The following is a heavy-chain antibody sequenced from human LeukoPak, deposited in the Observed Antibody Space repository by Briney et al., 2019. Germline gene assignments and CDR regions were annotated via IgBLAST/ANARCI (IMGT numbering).Heavy chain of an antibody. D-gene: IGHD1-1*01. CDR2: ISSSSSNI. CDR1: GFTFSSYW. CDR3: ARCTTGRTFGSLREIKRSREIDY. Sequence: GGSLRLSCVASGFTFSSYWMSWVRQAPGKGLEWVSSISSSSSNIYYADSVKGRFTISRDNAKNSLYLQMNSLRVEDTAVYYCARCTTGRTFGSLREIKRSREIDYWGQGTLVTVSS. J-gene: IGHJ4*02. V-gene: IGHV3-21*01.